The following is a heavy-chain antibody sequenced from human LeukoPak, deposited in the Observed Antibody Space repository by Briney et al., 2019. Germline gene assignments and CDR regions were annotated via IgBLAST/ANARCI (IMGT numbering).Heavy chain of an antibody. Sequence: GGSLTLSCAASGFTFSSYAMSWVRQAPGKGREWLSAVSGIGGGTYSADSVKGGFTLSRDNSKNTLYLQMNSLRAEDTAVYYCAKDLKRPAATPRDYWGQGTLVTVSS. J-gene: IGHJ4*02. CDR1: GFTFSSYA. CDR2: VSGIGGGT. D-gene: IGHD2-15*01. CDR3: AKDLKRPAATPRDY. V-gene: IGHV3-23*01.